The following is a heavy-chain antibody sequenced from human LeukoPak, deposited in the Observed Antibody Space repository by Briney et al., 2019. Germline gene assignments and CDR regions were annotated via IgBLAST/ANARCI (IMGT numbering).Heavy chain of an antibody. V-gene: IGHV3-15*01. CDR2: IKSKTDGGTT. D-gene: IGHD3-22*01. CDR3: SCEYYDSSGLVS. J-gene: IGHJ5*02. CDR1: GFIFSNAW. Sequence: GGSLRLSCSASGFIFSNAWMSWVRQAPGKGLEWVGRIKSKTDGGTTDYAAPVKGRFTISRDDSKNTLYLQMNSLKTEDTAVYYCSCEYYDSSGLVSWGQGTLVTVSS.